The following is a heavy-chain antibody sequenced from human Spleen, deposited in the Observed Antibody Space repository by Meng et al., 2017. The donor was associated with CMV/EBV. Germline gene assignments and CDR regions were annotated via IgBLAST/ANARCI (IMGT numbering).Heavy chain of an antibody. CDR3: VKLFDF. J-gene: IGHJ4*02. V-gene: IGHV3-7*01. Sequence: GGSLRLSCAASEFTFSNYWMSWVRQAPGKGLEWVANIHQDGIKEYYVNSVKGRFTISRDNAKNSLFLQMNSLRVEDTALYYCVKLFDFWGQGALVTVSS. D-gene: IGHD3-10*01. CDR2: IHQDGIKE. CDR1: EFTFSNYW.